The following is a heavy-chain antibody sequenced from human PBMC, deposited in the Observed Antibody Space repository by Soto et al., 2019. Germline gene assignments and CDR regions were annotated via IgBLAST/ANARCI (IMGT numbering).Heavy chain of an antibody. CDR2: ISSSSSYI. CDR1: GFTFSSYS. J-gene: IGHJ4*02. CDR3: ARDLRGPLYNGYDKDY. Sequence: EVQLVESGGGLVKPGGSLRLSCAASGFTFSSYSMNWVRQAPGKGLEWVSSISSSSSYIYYADSVKGRFTISRDNAKNSLYLQMNSLRAEDTAVYYCARDLRGPLYNGYDKDYWGQGTLVTVSS. V-gene: IGHV3-21*01. D-gene: IGHD5-12*01.